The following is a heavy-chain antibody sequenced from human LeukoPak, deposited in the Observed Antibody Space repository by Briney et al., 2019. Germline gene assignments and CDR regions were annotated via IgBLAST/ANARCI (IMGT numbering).Heavy chain of an antibody. CDR2: IYHSGST. Sequence: SETLSLTCAVSGGSISSGGYSWSWIRQPPGKGLEWIGYIYHSGSTYYNPSLKSRVTISVDTSKNQFSLKLSSVTAADTAVYYCASISGHYYGSGSNSPDGSYYYYMDVWGKGTTVTVSS. CDR1: GGSISSGGYS. V-gene: IGHV4-30-2*01. CDR3: ASISGHYYGSGSNSPDGSYYYYMDV. J-gene: IGHJ6*03. D-gene: IGHD3-10*01.